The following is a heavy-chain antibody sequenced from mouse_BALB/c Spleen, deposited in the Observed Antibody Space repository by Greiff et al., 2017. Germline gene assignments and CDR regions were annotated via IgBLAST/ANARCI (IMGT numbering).Heavy chain of an antibody. CDR3: ARPDRYYAMDY. CDR1: GFTFSSYG. V-gene: IGHV5-6*01. D-gene: IGHD2-14*01. CDR2: ISSGGSYT. Sequence: EVKLVESGGDLVKPGGSLKLSCAASGFTFSSYGMSWVRQTPDKRLEWVATISSGGSYTYYPDSVKGRFTISRDNAKNTLHLQMSSLKSEDTAMYYCARPDRYYAMDYWGQGTSVTVSS. J-gene: IGHJ4*01.